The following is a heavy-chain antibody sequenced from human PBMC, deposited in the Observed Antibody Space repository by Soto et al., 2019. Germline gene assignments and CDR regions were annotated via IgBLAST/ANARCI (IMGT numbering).Heavy chain of an antibody. CDR2: ISYDGSNK. J-gene: IGHJ3*02. CDR1: GFTFSSYG. Sequence: LRLSCAASGFTFSSYGMHWDRQAPGKVLEWVAVISYDGSNKYYADSVKGRFTISRDNSKNTLYLQMNSLRAEDTAVYYCAKDAYRRGAFDIWGQGTMVTVSS. D-gene: IGHD1-26*01. V-gene: IGHV3-30*18. CDR3: AKDAYRRGAFDI.